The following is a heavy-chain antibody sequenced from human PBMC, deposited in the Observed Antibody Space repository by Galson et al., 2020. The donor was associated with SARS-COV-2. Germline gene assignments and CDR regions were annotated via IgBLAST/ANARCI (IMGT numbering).Heavy chain of an antibody. CDR3: ARGRDDSSGYYDWYYYGMDV. D-gene: IGHD3-22*01. CDR2: IYYSRST. CDR1: GGSISSGDYY. V-gene: IGHV4-30-4*01. J-gene: IGHJ6*02. Sequence: ETLETLSLTCTVSGGSISSGDYYWSWIRQPPGKGLEWIGYIYYSRSTYYNPSLKSRVTISVDTSKNQFSLKLSSVTAADTAVYYCARGRDDSSGYYDWYYYGMDVWGQGTMVTVS.